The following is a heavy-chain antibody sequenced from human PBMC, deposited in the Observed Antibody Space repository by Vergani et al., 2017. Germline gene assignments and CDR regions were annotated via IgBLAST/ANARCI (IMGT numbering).Heavy chain of an antibody. CDR3: AKDLGSVWFGEARCYDYGMDC. Sequence: EVQLLESGGGLVQPGGSLRLSCAASGFTFSSYAMSWVRQAPGKGLEWVSAISGSGGSTYYADSVKGRFTISRDKTKNTLYLQMNSLRAEDTAVYYCAKDLGSVWFGEARCYDYGMDCWGGGTAVIGAS. CDR2: ISGSGGST. D-gene: IGHD3-10*01. J-gene: IGHJ6*01. V-gene: IGHV3-23*01. CDR1: GFTFSSYA.